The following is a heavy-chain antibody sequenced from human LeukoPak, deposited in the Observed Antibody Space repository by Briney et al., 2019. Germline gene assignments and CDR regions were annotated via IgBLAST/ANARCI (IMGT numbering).Heavy chain of an antibody. D-gene: IGHD3-22*01. J-gene: IGHJ4*02. CDR2: INSDGSST. CDR3: ARGGGYDSTDY. CDR1: GFTFNNYW. V-gene: IGHV3-74*01. Sequence: GGSLRLSCAASGFTFNNYWMHWVRQAPGKGLVWVSRINSDGSSTTYSDSVKGRFTISRYNAETTLYLQMNSLRADDTAVYYCARGGGYDSTDYWGQGTLVTVSS.